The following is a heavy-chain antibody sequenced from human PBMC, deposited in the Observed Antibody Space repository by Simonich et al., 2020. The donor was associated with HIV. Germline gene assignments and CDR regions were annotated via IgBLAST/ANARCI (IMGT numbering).Heavy chain of an antibody. Sequence: QVQLQQWGAGLLKPSGTLSLTCAVYGGSFSGYYWSWIHRAPGKGLEWFGEINHSVGTTNNPSLNSRVTVSGDTSKKQFSRKLSSVTAADTALYYCARESTLRSYYYGSGSGLGYWGQGTLVTVSS. J-gene: IGHJ4*02. CDR2: INHSVGT. D-gene: IGHD3-10*01. V-gene: IGHV4-34*01. CDR1: GGSFSGYY. CDR3: ARESTLRSYYYGSGSGLGY.